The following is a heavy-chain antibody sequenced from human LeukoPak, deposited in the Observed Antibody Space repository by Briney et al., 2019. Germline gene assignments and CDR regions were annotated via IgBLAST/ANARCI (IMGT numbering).Heavy chain of an antibody. V-gene: IGHV1-18*01. CDR3: ASGHYYDKDAFDI. CDR2: ISTYNGNT. Sequence: GASVKVSCKASGYTFTNYGITWVRQAPGQGLEWMGWISTYNGNTNYAQKLQGRVTMTTDTSTSTAYMELRSLRSDDTAVYYCASGHYYDKDAFDIWGQGTMVTVSS. J-gene: IGHJ3*02. CDR1: GYTFTNYG. D-gene: IGHD3-22*01.